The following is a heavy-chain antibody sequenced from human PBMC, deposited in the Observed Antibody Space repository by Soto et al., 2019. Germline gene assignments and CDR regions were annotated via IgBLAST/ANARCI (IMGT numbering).Heavy chain of an antibody. Sequence: GGSLRLSCAASGFTFSSYGMHWVRQAPGKGLEWVAVISYDGSNKYYADSVKGRFTISRDNSKNTLYLQMNSLRAEDTAVYYCAKDKLDYGEPVYYFDYWGQGTLVTVSS. CDR2: ISYDGSNK. D-gene: IGHD4-17*01. CDR3: AKDKLDYGEPVYYFDY. CDR1: GFTFSSYG. V-gene: IGHV3-30*18. J-gene: IGHJ4*02.